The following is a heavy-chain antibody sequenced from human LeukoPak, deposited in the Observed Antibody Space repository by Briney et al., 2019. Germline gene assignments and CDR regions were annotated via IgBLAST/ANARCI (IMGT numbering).Heavy chain of an antibody. Sequence: GGSLRLSCAASGFTFSSYAMSWVRQAPGKGMEWVSAISGSGGSTYYADSVKGRFTISRDNSKNTLYLQMNSLRAEDTAVYYCAKVPYDYVWRSVGDWGQGTLVTVSS. V-gene: IGHV3-23*01. CDR1: GFTFSSYA. J-gene: IGHJ4*02. CDR2: ISGSGGST. CDR3: AKVPYDYVWRSVGD. D-gene: IGHD3-16*01.